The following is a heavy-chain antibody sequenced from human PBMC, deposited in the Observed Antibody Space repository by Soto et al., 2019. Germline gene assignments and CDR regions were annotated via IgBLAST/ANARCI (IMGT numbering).Heavy chain of an antibody. CDR1: EYTFAGYY. J-gene: IGHJ6*02. CDR2: INPKSGGT. Sequence: GASVKVSCKSSEYTFAGYYMHWVRQAPGQGLEWMGWINPKSGGTNYAQKFQGWVTMTRDTSIRTAYMELRRLKSDDTAVHYCARGGGYCCGGTCYLYGMEVWGQGTKVIVSS. V-gene: IGHV1-2*04. D-gene: IGHD2-21*01. CDR3: ARGGGYCCGGTCYLYGMEV.